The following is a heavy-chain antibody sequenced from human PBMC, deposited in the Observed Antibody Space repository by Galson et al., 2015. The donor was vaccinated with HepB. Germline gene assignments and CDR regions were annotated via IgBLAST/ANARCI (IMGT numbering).Heavy chain of an antibody. CDR3: AGTFSSSYFRYFDY. CDR1: GGSISSYY. CDR2: IYYSGST. V-gene: IGHV4-59*01. J-gene: IGHJ4*02. Sequence: ETLSLTCTVSGGSISSYYWSWIRQPPGKGLEGIGYIYYSGSTNYNPSLKSRVTISVDTSKNQFSLKLSSVTAADTAVYYCAGTFSSSYFRYFDYWGQGTLVTVSS. D-gene: IGHD6-6*01.